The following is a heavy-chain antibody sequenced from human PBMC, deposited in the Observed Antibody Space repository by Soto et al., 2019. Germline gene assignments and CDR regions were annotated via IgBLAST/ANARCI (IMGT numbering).Heavy chain of an antibody. CDR1: GGSFSGYY. CDR2: INHSGST. V-gene: IGHV4-34*01. D-gene: IGHD5-18*01. Sequence: SETLSLTCAVYGGSFSGYYWSWIRQPPGKGLEWIGEINHSGSTNYNPSLKSRVTISVDTSKNQFSLKLSSVTAADTAVYYCAGGRRGYSYGYDYWGQGTLVTVSS. CDR3: AGGRRGYSYGYDY. J-gene: IGHJ4*02.